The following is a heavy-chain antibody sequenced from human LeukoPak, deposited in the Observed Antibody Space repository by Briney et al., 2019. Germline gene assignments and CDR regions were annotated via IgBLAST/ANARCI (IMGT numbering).Heavy chain of an antibody. V-gene: IGHV4-38-2*01. CDR2: IYNSGST. Sequence: SETLSLTCAVSGYSIGTDYYWGWIRQPPGKGREWIGSIYNSGSTYYNPSLKSRTTISVDTSKDQFSLKLSSVTAADTAVYYCARNSSSSSPPERYNWFDPWGQGTLVTVSS. CDR3: ARNSSSSSPPERYNWFDP. D-gene: IGHD6-6*01. J-gene: IGHJ5*02. CDR1: GYSIGTDYY.